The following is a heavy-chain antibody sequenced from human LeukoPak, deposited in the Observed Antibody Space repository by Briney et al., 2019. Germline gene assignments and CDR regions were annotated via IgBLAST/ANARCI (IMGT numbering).Heavy chain of an antibody. CDR2: IWYDGSNK. D-gene: IGHD4-17*01. V-gene: IGHV3-33*01. Sequence: PGRSLRLSCAASGFTFSSYGMHWVRQAPGKGLEWVAVIWYDGSNKYYADSVKGRFTISRDNSKNTLYLQMNSLRAEDTAVYYCARELRDAFDIWGQGTMATVSS. CDR1: GFTFSSYG. CDR3: ARELRDAFDI. J-gene: IGHJ3*02.